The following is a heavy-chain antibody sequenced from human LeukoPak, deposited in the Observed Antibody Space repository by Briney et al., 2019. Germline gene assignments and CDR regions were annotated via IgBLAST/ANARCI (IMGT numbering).Heavy chain of an antibody. Sequence: GGSLRLSCAVSGFVFSDAWMSWVRQAPGKGLEWVANIKQDGSEKYYVDSVKGRFTISRDNAKNSLYLQMNSLRAEDTAVYYCARESGYSYALDYWGQGTLVTVSS. J-gene: IGHJ4*02. D-gene: IGHD5-18*01. CDR2: IKQDGSEK. V-gene: IGHV3-7*03. CDR3: ARESGYSYALDY. CDR1: GFVFSDAW.